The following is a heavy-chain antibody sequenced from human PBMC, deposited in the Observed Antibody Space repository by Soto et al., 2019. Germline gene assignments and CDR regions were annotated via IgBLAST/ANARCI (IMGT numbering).Heavy chain of an antibody. CDR1: GFTFIDYY. D-gene: IGHD3-9*01. CDR2: ISSSSSYT. J-gene: IGHJ6*02. V-gene: IGHV3-11*06. Sequence: WGSLRLSCAASGFTFIDYYMIFIRHSPFKWREWVSYISSSSSYTNYADSVKGRFTISRDNAKNSLYLQMNSLRAEDTAVYYCARSPYYDILTGYALYGMDVWGQGTTVTVS. CDR3: ARSPYYDILTGYALYGMDV.